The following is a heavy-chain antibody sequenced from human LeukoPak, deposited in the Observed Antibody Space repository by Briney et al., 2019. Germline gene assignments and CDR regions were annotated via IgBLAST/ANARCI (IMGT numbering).Heavy chain of an antibody. CDR1: GFTFSSYS. J-gene: IGHJ3*02. CDR2: ISSSSSHI. D-gene: IGHD3-10*01. Sequence: GGSLRLSCAASGFTFSSYSMNWVRQAPGKGLEWVSSISSSSSHIYYADSVKGRFTISRDNTKNSLYLQMNSLTAEDTAIYYCAREVGSPDVRSAFDIWGQGTLVTVSS. CDR3: AREVGSPDVRSAFDI. V-gene: IGHV3-21*01.